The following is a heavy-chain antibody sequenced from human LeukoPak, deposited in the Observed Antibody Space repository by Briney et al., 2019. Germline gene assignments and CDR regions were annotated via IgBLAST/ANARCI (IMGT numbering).Heavy chain of an antibody. Sequence: GGSLRLSCAASAFTFSYYAMHWVRQAPGKGLGWVAVISYDGSNKYYADSVKGRFTISRDSSKHTLYLQMNSLRSEDTAVYYCARGPKYYYDDSAYYYGYFDYWGQGTLVTVSS. D-gene: IGHD3-22*01. J-gene: IGHJ4*02. V-gene: IGHV3-30-3*01. CDR1: AFTFSYYA. CDR2: ISYDGSNK. CDR3: ARGPKYYYDDSAYYYGYFDY.